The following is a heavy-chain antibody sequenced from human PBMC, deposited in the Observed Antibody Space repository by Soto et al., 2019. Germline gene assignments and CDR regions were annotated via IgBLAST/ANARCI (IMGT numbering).Heavy chain of an antibody. Sequence: QVQLVESGGGLVKPGGSLRLSCAASEFTFSDYYMSWIRQAPGKGLEWVSYITGSGTTIYYADSVKGRFTISRDNAHKSMYLQMNSPIGEETAVYYCVRDQSSAYYGPFDYWGQGTLVNVSS. J-gene: IGHJ4*02. CDR1: EFTFSDYY. CDR3: VRDQSSAYYGPFDY. CDR2: ITGSGTTI. V-gene: IGHV3-11*01. D-gene: IGHD3-22*01.